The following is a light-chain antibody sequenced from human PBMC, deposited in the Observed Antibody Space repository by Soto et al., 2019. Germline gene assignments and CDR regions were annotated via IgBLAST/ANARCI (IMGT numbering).Light chain of an antibody. CDR2: VAS. CDR3: QKYNSAPWT. CDR1: QGISNY. Sequence: DIQMTQSPSSLSASVGDRVTITCRASQGISNYLAWYQQQPGKVPKLLIYVASTLQAGVPSRFSGSGSGTDFTLTISSLQTEDVATYYGQKYNSAPWTFGQGTKVEIK. J-gene: IGKJ1*01. V-gene: IGKV1-27*01.